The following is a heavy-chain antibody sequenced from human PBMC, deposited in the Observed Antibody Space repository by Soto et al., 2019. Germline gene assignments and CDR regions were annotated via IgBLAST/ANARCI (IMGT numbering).Heavy chain of an antibody. Sequence: QVQLVQSGAEVKKPGASVKVSCRTSGGTFSSYAISWVRQAPGQGLEWMGEIVPVLRTPNYAQKFQGRLTITADESTSTAYVELSRLTSEDTAIYYCARDKDEYYGSGSIVFDSWGQGTLVTVSS. CDR3: ARDKDEYYGSGSIVFDS. CDR2: IVPVLRTP. D-gene: IGHD3-10*01. V-gene: IGHV1-69*11. CDR1: GGTFSSYA. J-gene: IGHJ4*02.